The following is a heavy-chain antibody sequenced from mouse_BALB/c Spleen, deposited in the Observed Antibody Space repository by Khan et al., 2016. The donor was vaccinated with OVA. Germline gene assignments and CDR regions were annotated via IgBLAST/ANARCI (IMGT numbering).Heavy chain of an antibody. J-gene: IGHJ3*01. CDR3: TRLGTTGWFTY. V-gene: IGHV1S135*01. D-gene: IGHD2-13*01. Sequence: EVQLQQSGPELMKPGASVKISCKASGYSFTNYYIHWVKQSHGQSLEWLGYIDPFNGGTTYNQKFKGTATLTVDKSSSTAYMHLNNLTSEDSAFYYCTRLGTTGWFTYWGQGTLVTVSA. CDR2: IDPFNGGT. CDR1: GYSFTNYY.